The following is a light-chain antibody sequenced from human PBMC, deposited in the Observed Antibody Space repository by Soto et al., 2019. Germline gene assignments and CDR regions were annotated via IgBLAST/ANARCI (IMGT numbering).Light chain of an antibody. CDR3: QRYTTSSWT. CDR2: GAS. J-gene: IGKJ1*01. CDR1: QNIRNG. V-gene: IGKV1-5*03. Sequence: DIQMTQSPSTLSASVGDRVTITCRASQNIRNGMAWFQQRPGKAPKLLIYGASTLESGVPTRFSGSGFGTEFTLTISSLQPDDIATYYCQRYTTSSWTFGQGTKVEIK.